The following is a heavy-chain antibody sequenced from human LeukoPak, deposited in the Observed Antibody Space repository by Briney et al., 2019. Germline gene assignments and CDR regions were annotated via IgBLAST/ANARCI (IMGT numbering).Heavy chain of an antibody. CDR1: GFTFSSYA. V-gene: IGHV3-23*01. J-gene: IGHJ4*02. D-gene: IGHD6-13*01. CDR2: ISGSGGST. Sequence: GRSLRLSCAASGFTFSSYAMSWVRQAPGKGLEWVSAISGSGGSTYYADSVKGRFTISRDNAKNTLYLQMNSLRAEDTAVYYCAKDHPFGAAAGLVDYWGQGTLVTVSS. CDR3: AKDHPFGAAAGLVDY.